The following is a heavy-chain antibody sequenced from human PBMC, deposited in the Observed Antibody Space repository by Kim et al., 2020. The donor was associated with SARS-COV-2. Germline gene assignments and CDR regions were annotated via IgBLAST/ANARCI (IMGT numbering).Heavy chain of an antibody. Sequence: SQTLSLTCAISGDSVSSNSAAWNWIRQSPSRGLEWLGRTYYRSKWYNDYAVSVKSRITINPDTSKNQFSLQLNSVTPEDTAVYYCARHGRGIVATIKGDYYYYGMDVWGQGTTVTVSS. V-gene: IGHV6-1*01. J-gene: IGHJ6*02. CDR3: ARHGRGIVATIKGDYYYYGMDV. CDR1: GDSVSSNSAA. CDR2: TYYRSKWYN. D-gene: IGHD5-12*01.